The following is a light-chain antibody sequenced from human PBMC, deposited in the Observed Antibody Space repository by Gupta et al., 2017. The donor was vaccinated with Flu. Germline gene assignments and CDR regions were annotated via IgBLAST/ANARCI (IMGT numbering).Light chain of an antibody. CDR2: EGS. J-gene: IGLJ3*02. V-gene: IGLV2-23*01. CDR3: SSYAGTSIFVV. Sequence: QSALTQPASVSGSPGQSITISCTGTSSDVGSYNLVSWYQHHPAKAPKLMIYEGSKRPSGVSNPFSGSKSGNTASLTISGLQAEDEADYYCSSYAGTSIFVVFGGGTKLTVL. CDR1: SSDVGSYNL.